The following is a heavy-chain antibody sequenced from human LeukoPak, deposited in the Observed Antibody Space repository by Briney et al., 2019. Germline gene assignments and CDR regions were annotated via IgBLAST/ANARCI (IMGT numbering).Heavy chain of an antibody. D-gene: IGHD6-19*01. Sequence: ASVKVSCKASGYTFTDYYMHWVRQAPGQGLEWMGWINPDSGGTNYAQKFQGRVTMTRDTSISTAYMEVSRLRSDDTAVYYCAREGSGWYGNFDYWGQGTLVTVSS. CDR2: INPDSGGT. CDR1: GYTFTDYY. V-gene: IGHV1-2*02. CDR3: AREGSGWYGNFDY. J-gene: IGHJ4*02.